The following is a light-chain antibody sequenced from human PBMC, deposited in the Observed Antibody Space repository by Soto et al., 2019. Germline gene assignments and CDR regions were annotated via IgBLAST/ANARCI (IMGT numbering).Light chain of an antibody. Sequence: QSVLTQPASVSGSPGQSITISCAGTSSDVGAYNYVSWYQHHPGKAPKLMIYDVNNRPSGDSNRFSGSKSGNTASLTISGLQAEDEADYYCSSWTSGDTYVFGRGTTVTVL. CDR2: DVN. CDR1: SSDVGAYNY. J-gene: IGLJ1*01. V-gene: IGLV2-14*03. CDR3: SSWTSGDTYV.